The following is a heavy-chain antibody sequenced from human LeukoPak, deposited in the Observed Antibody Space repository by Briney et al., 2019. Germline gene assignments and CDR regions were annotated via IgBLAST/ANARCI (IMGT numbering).Heavy chain of an antibody. Sequence: GASVKVSCKASGYTFTSYYMHWVRQAPGQGLEWMGIINPSGGSTSYAQKFQGRVTMTRDTSTSTVYMELSSLRSEDTAVYYCVRASYDFWSGYSRSWYFDLWGRGTLVTVSS. CDR1: GYTFTSYY. D-gene: IGHD3-3*01. J-gene: IGHJ2*01. CDR3: VRASYDFWSGYSRSWYFDL. V-gene: IGHV1-46*01. CDR2: INPSGGST.